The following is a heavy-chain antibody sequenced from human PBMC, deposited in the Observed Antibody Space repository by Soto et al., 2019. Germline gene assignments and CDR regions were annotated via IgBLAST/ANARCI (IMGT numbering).Heavy chain of an antibody. D-gene: IGHD3-3*01. CDR3: ARARGFWNGYYYHYYGLDV. J-gene: IGHJ6*02. Sequence: GGSLRLSCAASGFSVSSTYMTWVRQAPGKGLEWVSVIYSGGPTYYADSVKGRFTISRDNSKNTLYLQMSSLRAEDTAVYYCARARGFWNGYYYHYYGLDVWGQGTTVTVSS. CDR1: GFSVSSTY. V-gene: IGHV3-53*01. CDR2: IYSGGPT.